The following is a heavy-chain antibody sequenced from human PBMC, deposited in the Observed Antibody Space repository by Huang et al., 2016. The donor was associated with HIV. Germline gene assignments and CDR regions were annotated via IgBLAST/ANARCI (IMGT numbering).Heavy chain of an antibody. V-gene: IGHV1-2*02. Sequence: VQLVQSGAEVKNPGASVRVSCKASGYTFTDSNIHWVRQAPGQGRAWMGWINPKRGGTNYAQRFQGRITMTRDTTISTVHMDLRRIQSDDTAVYFCARDWSFGSSTSPADWGQGTLVTVSS. D-gene: IGHD6-6*01. CDR2: INPKRGGT. CDR3: ARDWSFGSSTSPAD. J-gene: IGHJ4*02. CDR1: GYTFTDSN.